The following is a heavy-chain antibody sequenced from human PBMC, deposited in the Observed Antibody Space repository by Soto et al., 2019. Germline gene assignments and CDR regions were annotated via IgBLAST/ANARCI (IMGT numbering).Heavy chain of an antibody. CDR3: AKAQWLLGGDYFDS. D-gene: IGHD6-19*01. V-gene: IGHV3-23*01. CDR1: GFIFGAYA. Sequence: VQLLESGGGLVQPGGSVRLSCEASGFIFGAYAMAWVRQAPGKGLEWVASISDTVGTTYYADSVKGRFTVSRDISKNTLFLQMNSLRVDDTAVYYCAKAQWLLGGDYFDSWGQGTQVTVSS. CDR2: ISDTVGTT. J-gene: IGHJ4*02.